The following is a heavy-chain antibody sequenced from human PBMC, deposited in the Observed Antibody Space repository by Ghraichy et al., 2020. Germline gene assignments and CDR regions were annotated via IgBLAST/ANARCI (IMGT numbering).Heavy chain of an antibody. CDR1: GFNSNDYY. V-gene: IGHV3-11*05. Sequence: GGSLRLSCAASGFNSNDYYITWIRQAPGKGLEWISYISTTGTYTKYADSVEGRFTISRDDAKNSVYFQMSSLRVEDTAIYYCARGGSGYDWRVDWFFDLWGRGTLVPVSS. J-gene: IGHJ2*01. CDR2: ISTTGTYT. D-gene: IGHD5-12*01. CDR3: ARGGSGYDWRVDWFFDL.